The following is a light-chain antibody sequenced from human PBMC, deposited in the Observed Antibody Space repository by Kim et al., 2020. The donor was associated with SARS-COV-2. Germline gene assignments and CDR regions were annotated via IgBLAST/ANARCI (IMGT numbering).Light chain of an antibody. J-gene: IGKJ4*01. V-gene: IGKV3-15*01. CDR2: GAS. CDR1: QSLRSN. CDR3: QQYNSWPLT. Sequence: VSPGERATLSCRASQSLRSNLAWYQQKPGQAPRLLIYGASTRATGIPARFSGSGSGTEFTLTINSLQSEDSAVYYCQQYNSWPLTFGGGTKVDIK.